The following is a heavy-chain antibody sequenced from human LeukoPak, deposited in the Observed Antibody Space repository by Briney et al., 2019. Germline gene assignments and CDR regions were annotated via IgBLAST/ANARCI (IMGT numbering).Heavy chain of an antibody. V-gene: IGHV3-53*01. D-gene: IGHD4-17*01. CDR1: RFIVNTNY. CDR2: IYADGNT. CDR3: ASDSYGDANFDS. Sequence: GGSLRPSRAPSRFIVNTNYMTWVRQAPGRGLEWVSFIYADGNTYYADSVKGRFTISRDISKNAVYLQMNSLRAEDTAVYYCASDSYGDANFDSWGQGTLVTVSS. J-gene: IGHJ4*02.